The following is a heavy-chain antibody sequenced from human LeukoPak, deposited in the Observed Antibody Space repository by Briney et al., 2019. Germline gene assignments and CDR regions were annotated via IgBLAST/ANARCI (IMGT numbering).Heavy chain of an antibody. CDR3: ARHIGLGSSSFDYFDY. D-gene: IGHD6-6*01. V-gene: IGHV4-39*01. J-gene: IGHJ4*02. Sequence: SETLSLTCTVSGDSISRNSYYWGWIRQPPGKGLEWMGTIYYSGSTYYKSSLKSRVTISVDPSKNQFSLEVSSVTAADPALYFCARHIGLGSSSFDYFDYWGQGTLVTVSS. CDR1: GDSISRNSYY. CDR2: IYYSGST.